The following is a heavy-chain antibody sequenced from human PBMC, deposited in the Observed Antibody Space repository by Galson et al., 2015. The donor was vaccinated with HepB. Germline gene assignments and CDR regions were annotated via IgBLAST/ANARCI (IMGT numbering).Heavy chain of an antibody. Sequence: SLRLSCAASGFTFSAYAMAWVRQAPGKGLEWVSFLGSLDTDTNYADSVKGRFFISRDNSKNTLYLQMNSLRGEDTAFYYCATSGYTGYDRPSWGRGTLVTVSS. V-gene: IGHV3-23*01. D-gene: IGHD5-12*01. CDR1: GFTFSAYA. CDR2: LGSLDTDT. J-gene: IGHJ5*02. CDR3: ATSGYTGYDRPS.